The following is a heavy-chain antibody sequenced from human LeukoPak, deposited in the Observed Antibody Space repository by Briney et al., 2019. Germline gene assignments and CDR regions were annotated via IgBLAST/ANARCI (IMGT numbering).Heavy chain of an antibody. Sequence: GGSLRLSCTASGFTFSSYAMIWVRQPPGKGLEWVSSIFPSGGEIHYADSVRGRFTISRDNSKSTLSLQMNSLRAEDTAIYYCATYRQVLLPFESWGQGTLVTVSS. V-gene: IGHV3-23*01. CDR2: IFPSGGEI. CDR1: GFTFSSYA. J-gene: IGHJ4*02. CDR3: ATYRQVLLPFES. D-gene: IGHD2-8*02.